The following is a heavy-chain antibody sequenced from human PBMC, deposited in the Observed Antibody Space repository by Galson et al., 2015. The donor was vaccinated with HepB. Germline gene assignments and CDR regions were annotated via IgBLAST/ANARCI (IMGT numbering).Heavy chain of an antibody. CDR1: GFTFSSYA. Sequence: SLRLSCAASGFTFSSYAMHWVRQAPGKGLEWVAVISYDGSNKYYADSVKGRFTISRDNSKNTLYLQMNSLRAEDTAVYYCARDRHLFEYSSLGDFDYWGQGTLVTVSS. D-gene: IGHD6-6*01. V-gene: IGHV3-30*04. CDR3: ARDRHLFEYSSLGDFDY. CDR2: ISYDGSNK. J-gene: IGHJ4*02.